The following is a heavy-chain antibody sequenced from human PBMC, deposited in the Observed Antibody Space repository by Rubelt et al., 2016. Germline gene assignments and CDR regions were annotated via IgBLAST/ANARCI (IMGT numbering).Heavy chain of an antibody. D-gene: IGHD3-16*01. CDR3: VKLMMTGAYDY. J-gene: IGHJ4*02. Sequence: QVQLVESGGGVVQPGRSLRLSCAASGFTFSSYAMHWVRQAPGKGLEWVAVISYDGSNKYYADSVKGRFTISRDRSKHTLYLQMNSLRAEDAAVYYCVKLMMTGAYDYWGQGTLVTVSS. V-gene: IGHV3-30*04. CDR2: ISYDGSNK. CDR1: GFTFSSYA.